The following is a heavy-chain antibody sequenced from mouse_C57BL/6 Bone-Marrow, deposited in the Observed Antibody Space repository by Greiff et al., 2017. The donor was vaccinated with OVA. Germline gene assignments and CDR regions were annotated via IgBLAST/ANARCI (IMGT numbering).Heavy chain of an antibody. J-gene: IGHJ3*01. D-gene: IGHD2-3*01. CDR1: GYTFTSYG. CDR2: IYIGNGYT. Sequence: EVQLQQSGAELVRPGSSVKMSCKTSGYTFTSYGINWVKQTPGQGLEWIGYIYIGNGYTEYTEKFKGKATLTSDTSSSTAYMQLSSLTSEDSAIYFCARGDGYFWFAYWGQGTLVTVSA. V-gene: IGHV1-58*01. CDR3: ARGDGYFWFAY.